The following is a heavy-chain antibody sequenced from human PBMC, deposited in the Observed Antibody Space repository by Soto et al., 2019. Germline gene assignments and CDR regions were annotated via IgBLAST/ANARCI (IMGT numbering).Heavy chain of an antibody. CDR2: ISVYNGDT. J-gene: IGHJ3*02. V-gene: IGHV1-18*01. Sequence: GASMKVSCKASGFTFSHYGIKWVRQAPEQRLEWMGWISVYNGDTGYTQRLQGRVTMTTDTSTSTAYMELRSLRSDDTAVYYCARDYAPWYNGGKSAFDIWGHGTMVTVSS. CDR3: ARDYAPWYNGGKSAFDI. D-gene: IGHD1-26*01. CDR1: GFTFSHYG.